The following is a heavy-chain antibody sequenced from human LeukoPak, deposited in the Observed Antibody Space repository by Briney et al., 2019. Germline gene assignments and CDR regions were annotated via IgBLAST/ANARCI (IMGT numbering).Heavy chain of an antibody. CDR3: ARHGIAAAGTGYYGMDV. Sequence: SEALSFTCAVYGESITAYYWTWIRQPPGKRLEWIGYIYYSGSTNYNPSLKSRVTISVDTSKNQFSLKLSSVTAADTAVYYCARHGIAAAGTGYYGMDVWGQGTTVTVSS. CDR2: IYYSGST. V-gene: IGHV4-59*08. D-gene: IGHD6-13*01. CDR1: GESITAYY. J-gene: IGHJ6*02.